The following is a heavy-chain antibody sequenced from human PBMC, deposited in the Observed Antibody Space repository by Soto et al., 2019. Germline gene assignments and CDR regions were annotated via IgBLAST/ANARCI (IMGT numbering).Heavy chain of an antibody. D-gene: IGHD2-2*02. V-gene: IGHV5-51*01. CDR2: IYPGDSDT. CDR3: ARLRYCSSTSCYRKDYYYGMDV. Sequence: RGESLKISCKGSGYSFTSYWIGWVRQMPGKGLEWMGIIYPGDSDTRYSPSFQGQVTISADKSISTAYLQWSSLKASDTAMYYCARLRYCSSTSCYRKDYYYGMDVWGKGTTVTVSS. CDR1: GYSFTSYW. J-gene: IGHJ6*04.